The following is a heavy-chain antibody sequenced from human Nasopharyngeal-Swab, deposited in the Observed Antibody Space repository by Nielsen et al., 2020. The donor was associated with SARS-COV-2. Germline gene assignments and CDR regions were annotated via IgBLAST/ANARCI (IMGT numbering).Heavy chain of an antibody. CDR2: INPNSGGT. CDR3: ARDRGEEPAVNYGMDV. J-gene: IGHJ6*02. CDR1: GYTFTGYY. V-gene: IGHV1-2*02. D-gene: IGHD3-10*01. Sequence: ASVKVSCKASGYTFTGYYMHWVRQAPGQGLEWMGWINPNSGGTKYAQKFQDRVTVTRDTSISTAYLDLSSLTSDDTAVYYCARDRGEEPAVNYGMDVWGQGTTVTVSS.